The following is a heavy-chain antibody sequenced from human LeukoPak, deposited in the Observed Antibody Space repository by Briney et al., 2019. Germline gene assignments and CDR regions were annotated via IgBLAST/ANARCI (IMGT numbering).Heavy chain of an antibody. J-gene: IGHJ4*02. V-gene: IGHV4-61*08. D-gene: IGHD3-22*01. CDR3: ASVGTYYYDT. Sequence: SETLSLTCTVSGGSISSGGYYWSWIRQHPGKGLEWIGYIYYSGSTNYNPSLKSRVTISVDTSKNQFSLKLSSVTAADTAVYYCASVGTYYYDTWGQGTLVTVSS. CDR1: GGSISSGGYY. CDR2: IYYSGST.